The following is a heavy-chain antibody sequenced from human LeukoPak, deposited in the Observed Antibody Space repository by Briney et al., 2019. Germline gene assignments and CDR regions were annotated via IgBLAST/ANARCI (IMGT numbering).Heavy chain of an antibody. J-gene: IGHJ3*02. V-gene: IGHV1-24*01. D-gene: IGHD7-27*01. CDR2: FDPEDGET. Sequence: ASVKVSCKVSGYTLTELSMHWVRQAPGKGLEWMGGFDPEDGETIYAQKFQGRVTMTEDTSTDTAYMELSSLRSEDTAVYYCATGHWDQFLGGAFDIWGQGTMVTVSS. CDR3: ATGHWDQFLGGAFDI. CDR1: GYTLTELS.